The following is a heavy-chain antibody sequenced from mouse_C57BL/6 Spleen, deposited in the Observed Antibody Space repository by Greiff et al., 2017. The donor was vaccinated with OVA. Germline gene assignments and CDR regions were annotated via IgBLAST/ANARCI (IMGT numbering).Heavy chain of an antibody. Sequence: VQLQQPGAELVKPGASVKLSCKASGYTFTSYWMHWVKQRPGQGLEWIGMIHPNSGSTNYNEKFKSKATLTVDKSSSTAYMQLSSLTSEGSAVYYCARSVMGGYDYDGRFDYWGQGTTLTVSS. V-gene: IGHV1-64*01. CDR3: ARSVMGGYDYDGRFDY. CDR1: GYTFTSYW. D-gene: IGHD2-4*01. J-gene: IGHJ2*01. CDR2: IHPNSGST.